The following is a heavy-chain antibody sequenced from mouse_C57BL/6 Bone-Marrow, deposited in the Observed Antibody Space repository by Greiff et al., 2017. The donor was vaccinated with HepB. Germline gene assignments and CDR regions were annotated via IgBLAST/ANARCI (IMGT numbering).Heavy chain of an antibody. CDR2: IDPSDSYT. D-gene: IGHD2-4*01. J-gene: IGHJ3*01. CDR3: ARGVLYYDYDEGFAY. CDR1: GYTFTSYW. Sequence: QVQLQQSGAELARPGASVKLSCKASGYTFTSYWMHWVKQRPGQGLEWIGEIDPSDSYTNYNQKFKGKSTLTVDKSSSTAYMQLSSLTSEDSAVYYCARGVLYYDYDEGFAYWGQGTLVTVSA. V-gene: IGHV1-69*01.